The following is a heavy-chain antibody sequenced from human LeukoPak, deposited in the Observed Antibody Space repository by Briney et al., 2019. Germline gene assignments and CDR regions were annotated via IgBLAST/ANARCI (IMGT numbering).Heavy chain of an antibody. CDR3: ARGLGYCSSTSCSPNWFDS. CDR1: GFTFSSYS. CDR2: ISSSSSYI. J-gene: IGHJ5*01. D-gene: IGHD2-2*01. Sequence: PGGSLRLSCAASGFTFSSYSMNWVRQAPGKGLEWFSSISSSSSYIYYAGSVKGRFTISRDNAKNSLYLQMNSLRAEDTAVYYCARGLGYCSSTSCSPNWFDSWGQGTLVTVSS. V-gene: IGHV3-21*01.